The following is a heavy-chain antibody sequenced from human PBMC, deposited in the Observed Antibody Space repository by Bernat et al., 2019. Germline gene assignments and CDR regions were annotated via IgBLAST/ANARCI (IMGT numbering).Heavy chain of an antibody. D-gene: IGHD1-26*01. Sequence: EVQLVESGGGMVQPGGSLRLSCAASGFTFSSYSMNWVRQAPGKGLEWVSYISSSSTIYYADSVKGRFTISRDNAKNSLYLQMNSLRDEDTAVYYCAKGPWERPEYWGQGTLVTVSS. CDR2: ISSSSTI. CDR1: GFTFSSYS. V-gene: IGHV3-48*02. CDR3: AKGPWERPEY. J-gene: IGHJ4*02.